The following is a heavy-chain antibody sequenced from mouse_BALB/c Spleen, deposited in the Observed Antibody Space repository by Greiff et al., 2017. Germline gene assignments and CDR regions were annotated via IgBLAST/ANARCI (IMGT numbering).Heavy chain of an antibody. V-gene: IGHV1-69*01. Sequence: VQLQQSGAELVMPGASVKMSCKASGYTFTDYWMHWVKQRPGQGLEWIGAIDTSDSYTSYNQKFKGKATLTVDESSSTAYMQLSSLTSEDSAVYYCARLLGPFAYWGQGTLVTVSA. CDR1: GYTFTDYW. J-gene: IGHJ3*01. D-gene: IGHD4-1*01. CDR3: ARLLGPFAY. CDR2: IDTSDSYT.